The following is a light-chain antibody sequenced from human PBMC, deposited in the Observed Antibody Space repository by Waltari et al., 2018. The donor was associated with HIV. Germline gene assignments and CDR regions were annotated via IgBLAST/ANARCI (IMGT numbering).Light chain of an antibody. CDR1: SSNVGKYA. J-gene: IGLJ1*01. CDR3: ASWDDSVNGHV. CDR2: RNK. V-gene: IGLV1-44*01. Sequence: HSGLTQPPSASGNPGQRVTISCSGSSSNVGKYAVNWFQQLPGTAPNLLIHRNKQRPSGVPDRISGSKSATSASLAISGVQSEDEADYYCASWDDSVNGHVFGTGTKVTVL.